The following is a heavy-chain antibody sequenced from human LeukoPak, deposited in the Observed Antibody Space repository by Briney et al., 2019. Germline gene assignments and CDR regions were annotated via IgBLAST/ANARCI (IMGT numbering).Heavy chain of an antibody. D-gene: IGHD1-26*01. CDR2: INPNSGGT. CDR3: ARGSSGSYGMTDY. J-gene: IGHJ4*02. V-gene: IGHV1-2*02. CDR1: GYTFTGYY. Sequence: ASVKVSCKASGYTFTGYYMHWVRQAPGQGLEWMGWINPNSGGTNYAQKFQGRVTMTRDTSISIAYMELSRLRSDDTAVYYCARGSSGSYGMTDYWGQGTLVTVSS.